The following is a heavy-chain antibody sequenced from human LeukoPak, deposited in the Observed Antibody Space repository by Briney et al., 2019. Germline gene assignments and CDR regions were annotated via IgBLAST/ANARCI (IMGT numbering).Heavy chain of an antibody. V-gene: IGHV4-31*03. D-gene: IGHD6-13*01. CDR3: ASCYSSSWYNWFDP. CDR1: GGSISSGGYY. J-gene: IGHJ5*02. Sequence: SETLSLTCTVSGGSISSGGYYWSWIRQHPGKGLEWIGYIYYSGSTYYNPSLKSRVTISVDTSKSQFSLKLSSVTAADTAVYYCASCYSSSWYNWFDPWGQGTLVTVSS. CDR2: IYYSGST.